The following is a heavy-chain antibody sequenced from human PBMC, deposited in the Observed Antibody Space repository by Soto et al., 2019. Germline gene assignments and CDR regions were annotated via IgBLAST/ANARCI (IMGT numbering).Heavy chain of an antibody. CDR2: IYSGGST. Sequence: EVQLVETGGGLIQPGGSLRLSCAASGFTVSSHYMSWVRQAPGKGLEWVSVIYSGGSTYYADSVKGRFTISRDNSKNTLYLQMNSLRAEDTAVYYCASSELLLGYQGIAAAGTFSSDYWCQGTLVTVSS. V-gene: IGHV3-53*02. CDR3: ASSELLLGYQGIAAAGTFSSDY. D-gene: IGHD6-13*01. CDR1: GFTVSSHY. J-gene: IGHJ4*02.